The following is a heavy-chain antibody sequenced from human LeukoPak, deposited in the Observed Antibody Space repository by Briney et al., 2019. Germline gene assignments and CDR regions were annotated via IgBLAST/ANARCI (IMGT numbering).Heavy chain of an antibody. CDR2: ILPIFGTA. V-gene: IGHV1-69*05. D-gene: IGHD1-14*01. J-gene: IGHJ4*02. CDR3: ARVRRTGDY. Sequence: SVKVSSKASGGTFSSYAISWVRQPPGQGREWMGGILPIFGTANYAQKCQGRLTHTTDESTRTAYMGVSRLRSAGTAGYYCARVRRTGDYWGQGTLVTVSS. CDR1: GGTFSSYA.